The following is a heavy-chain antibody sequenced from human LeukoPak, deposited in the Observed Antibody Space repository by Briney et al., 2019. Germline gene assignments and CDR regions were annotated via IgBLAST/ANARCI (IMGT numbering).Heavy chain of an antibody. J-gene: IGHJ6*03. CDR3: ARGEDYNYYYYMDV. V-gene: IGHV3-11*01. CDR2: ISSSGSTI. Sequence: GGSLRLSCAASGFTFSDYYMSWIRQAPGKGLEWVSYISSSGSTIYYADSVKGRFTISRDNAKNSLYLQMNSLRAEDTAVYCCARGEDYNYYYYMDVWGKGTTVTVSS. CDR1: GFTFSDYY.